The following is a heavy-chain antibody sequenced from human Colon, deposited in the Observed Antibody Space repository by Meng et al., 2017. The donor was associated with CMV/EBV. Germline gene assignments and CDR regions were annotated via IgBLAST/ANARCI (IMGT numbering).Heavy chain of an antibody. J-gene: IGHJ1*01. CDR1: GFAFSVFE. CDR2: ITNSGGSA. Sequence: GGSLRLSCAASGFAFSVFEMNWVRRAPGKGLEWVSTITNSGGSANYADSVRGRLTISRDNSKNTLYLQMHSLRADDTAVYYCVTVDHAFWGSLGPWGQGTLVTVSS. CDR3: VTVDHAFWGSLGP. D-gene: IGHD3/OR15-3a*01. V-gene: IGHV3-23*01.